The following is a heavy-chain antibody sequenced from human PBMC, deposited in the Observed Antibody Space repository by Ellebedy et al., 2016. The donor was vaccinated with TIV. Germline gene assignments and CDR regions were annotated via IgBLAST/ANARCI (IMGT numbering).Heavy chain of an antibody. V-gene: IGHV3-7*01. Sequence: GESLKISXVASRFSVSVYWMSWVRQAPGKRPEWVANIGQDGSRSYYVDSVKGRFTISRDNAKNSLYLQMNSLRAEDTAVYWCARERCESDGYCNHDAFDIWGQGTTVTVSS. CDR1: RFSVSVYW. CDR2: IGQDGSRS. D-gene: IGHD2-21*01. CDR3: ARERCESDGYCNHDAFDI. J-gene: IGHJ3*02.